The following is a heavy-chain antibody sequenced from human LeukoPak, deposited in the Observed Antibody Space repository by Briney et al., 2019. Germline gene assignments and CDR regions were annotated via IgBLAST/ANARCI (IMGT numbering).Heavy chain of an antibody. CDR3: ASVGY. CDR2: ITGSSSYI. J-gene: IGHJ4*02. CDR1: GFTFSSYS. V-gene: IGHV3-21*01. Sequence: PGGSLRLSCAASGFTFSSYSMNWVRQAPGRGLEWVSSITGSSSYIYYADSVKGRFTISRDNAKNPLYLQMNSLRAEDTAVYYCASVGYWGQGTLVTVSS.